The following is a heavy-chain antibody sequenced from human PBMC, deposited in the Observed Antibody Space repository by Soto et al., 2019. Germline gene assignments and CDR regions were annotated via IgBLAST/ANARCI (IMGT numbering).Heavy chain of an antibody. V-gene: IGHV4-4*07. J-gene: IGHJ5*02. CDR3: ARTLMTTVTYNWFDP. CDR1: GGSISSYY. D-gene: IGHD4-17*01. Sequence: SETLSLTCTVSGGSISSYYWSWIRQPAGKGLEWIGRIYTSGSTNYNPSLKSRFTMSVDTSKNQFSLKLSSVTAADTAVYYCARTLMTTVTYNWFDPWGQGTLVTVSS. CDR2: IYTSGST.